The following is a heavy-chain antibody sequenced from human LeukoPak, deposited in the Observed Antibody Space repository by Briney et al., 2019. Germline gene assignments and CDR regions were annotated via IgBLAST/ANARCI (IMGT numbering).Heavy chain of an antibody. D-gene: IGHD5-18*01. V-gene: IGHV3-11*04. J-gene: IGHJ4*02. CDR2: ISGTGDTT. Sequence: GGSLRLSCAVSGFTFSDYYMSWIRQAPGKGLEWVSYISGTGDTTFYADSVRGRFTISRDNAKNSVYLQMNSLRAEDTAVYYCACRYSPFDFWGQGTLVTVSS. CDR3: ACRYSPFDF. CDR1: GFTFSDYY.